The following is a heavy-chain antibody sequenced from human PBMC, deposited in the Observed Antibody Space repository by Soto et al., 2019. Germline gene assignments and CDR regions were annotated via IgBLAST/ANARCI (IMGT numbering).Heavy chain of an antibody. Sequence: ASVKVSCKASGYTFTSYAMHWVRQAPGQRLEWMGWVNAGNGNTKYSQKFQGRVTITRDTSAGTAYMELSSLRSEDTAVYYCARGGYVYAFDIWGQGTMVTVSS. CDR1: GYTFTSYA. V-gene: IGHV1-3*01. CDR2: VNAGNGNT. CDR3: ARGGYVYAFDI. J-gene: IGHJ3*02. D-gene: IGHD3-16*01.